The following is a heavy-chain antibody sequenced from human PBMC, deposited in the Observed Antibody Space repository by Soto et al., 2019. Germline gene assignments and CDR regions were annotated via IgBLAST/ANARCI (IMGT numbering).Heavy chain of an antibody. J-gene: IGHJ6*02. V-gene: IGHV3-30-3*01. CDR2: ISYDGSNK. Sequence: GGSLRLSCAASGFIFSSYAMHWVRQAPGKGLEWVAVISYDGSNKYYADSVKGRFTISRDNSKNTLYLQMNSLRAEDTAVYYCARDPSVVVVAATPYYYYGMDVWGQGTTVTVSS. CDR1: GFIFSSYA. D-gene: IGHD2-15*01. CDR3: ARDPSVVVVAATPYYYYGMDV.